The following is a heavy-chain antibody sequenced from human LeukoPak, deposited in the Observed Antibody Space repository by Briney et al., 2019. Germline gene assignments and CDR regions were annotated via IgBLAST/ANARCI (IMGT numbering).Heavy chain of an antibody. CDR1: GFTFSKHG. Sequence: GGSLRLSCAASGFTFSKHGMHWVRQAPGKGLEWVAFIRNDGSNSYYVDPVKGRFTISRDNSKNTVDLQMNSLRAEDTAIYYCSKDINSHCRGDCSDYWGQGTLVIVSS. D-gene: IGHD2-15*01. CDR2: IRNDGSNS. J-gene: IGHJ4*02. CDR3: SKDINSHCRGDCSDY. V-gene: IGHV3-30*02.